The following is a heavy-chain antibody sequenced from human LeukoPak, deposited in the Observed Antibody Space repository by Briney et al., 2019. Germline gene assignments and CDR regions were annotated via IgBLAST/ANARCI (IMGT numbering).Heavy chain of an antibody. CDR3: ARDQRGFSYSKYYFDY. CDR1: GFSFSSYG. D-gene: IGHD5-18*01. V-gene: IGHV3-33*01. J-gene: IGHJ4*02. Sequence: GGSLRLSCAASGFSFSSYGMHWVRQAPGKGLEWVAVIWYDGTNKYYADSVKGRFTISRDNSKNTQYLQMNSLRAEDTAVYYCARDQRGFSYSKYYFDYWGQGTLVTVSS. CDR2: IWYDGTNK.